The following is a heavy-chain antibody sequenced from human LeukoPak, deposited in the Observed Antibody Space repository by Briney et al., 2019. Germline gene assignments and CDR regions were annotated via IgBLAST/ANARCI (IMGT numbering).Heavy chain of an antibody. CDR3: ARVRGSSGSYRKGGYFQH. CDR2: INSDGSST. D-gene: IGHD1-26*01. J-gene: IGHJ1*01. V-gene: IGHV3-74*01. Sequence: PGGSLRLSCAASGFTFSSYWMHWVRQAPGKGLVWVSRINSDGSSTSYADSVKGRFTISRDNAKNTLYLQMNSLRAEDTAVYYCARVRGSSGSYRKGGYFQHWGQGTLVTVSS. CDR1: GFTFSSYW.